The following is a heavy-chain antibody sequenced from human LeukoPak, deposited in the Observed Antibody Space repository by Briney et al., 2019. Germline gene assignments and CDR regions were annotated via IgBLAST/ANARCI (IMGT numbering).Heavy chain of an antibody. J-gene: IGHJ4*02. Sequence: ASVKVPCKASGYTFTGYYMHWVRQAPGQGLEWMGWINPNSGGTNYAQKFQGRVTMTRDTSISTAYMELSRLRSDDTAVYYCARGEPPYYYDSSGYDHYWGQGTLVTVSS. CDR2: INPNSGGT. CDR3: ARGEPPYYYDSSGYDHY. V-gene: IGHV1-2*02. CDR1: GYTFTGYY. D-gene: IGHD3-22*01.